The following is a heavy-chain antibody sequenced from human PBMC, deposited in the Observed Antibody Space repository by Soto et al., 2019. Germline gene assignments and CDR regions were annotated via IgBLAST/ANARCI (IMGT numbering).Heavy chain of an antibody. CDR3: ARGRNWFDS. V-gene: IGHV3-30*01. J-gene: IGHJ5*01. Sequence: DSVKGRFTISRDKSKNTLYLQMNSLRPDDTAVYYCARGRNWFDSWGQRTLVTVSS.